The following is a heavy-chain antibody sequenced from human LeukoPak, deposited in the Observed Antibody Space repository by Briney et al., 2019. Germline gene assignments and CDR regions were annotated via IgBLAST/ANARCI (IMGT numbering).Heavy chain of an antibody. V-gene: IGHV4-59*11. J-gene: IGHJ6*03. CDR1: GGSISSHD. Sequence: SETLSLTCTVSGGSISSHDWSWIRQPPGKGLEWIGYIYYSGSTNYNPSLKSRVTISVDTSKNQFSLKLSSVTAADTAVYYCARVRQDDCSNYGGGEYYYYMDVWGKGTTVTVSS. D-gene: IGHD4-11*01. CDR3: ARVRQDDCSNYGGGEYYYYMDV. CDR2: IYYSGST.